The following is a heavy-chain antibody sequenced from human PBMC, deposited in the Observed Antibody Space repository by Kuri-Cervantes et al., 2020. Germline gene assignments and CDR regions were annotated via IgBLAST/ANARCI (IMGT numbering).Heavy chain of an antibody. CDR3: VRLGGEGDSDWYKEAFDI. D-gene: IGHD6-19*01. V-gene: IGHV4-38-2*01. Sequence: SETLSLTCAVYGFSINSGHYWGWIRQPPGKGLEWIGSFHRGGTTDYKVSLGSRVSISVDTSRNKFSLTLTSMPAADTAIYYCVRLGGEGDSDWYKEAFDIWGQGTKVTVSS. J-gene: IGHJ3*02. CDR1: GFSINSGHY. CDR2: FHRGGTT.